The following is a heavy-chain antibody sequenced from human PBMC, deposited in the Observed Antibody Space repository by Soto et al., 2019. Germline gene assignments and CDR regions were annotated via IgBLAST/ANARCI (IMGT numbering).Heavy chain of an antibody. CDR1: GFSFSSFA. CDR3: AKDRPRDYSIAAPKGDWFDP. Sequence: GGSLRLSCAASGFSFSSFAMSWVRQAPGKGQEWVSTTSDNGGTTYYAESVKGRFTVSRDNSKNTLSLQMNSLRAEDTAVYYCAKDRPRDYSIAAPKGDWFDPWGQGTLVTVSS. J-gene: IGHJ5*02. CDR2: TSDNGGTT. V-gene: IGHV3-23*01. D-gene: IGHD6-13*01.